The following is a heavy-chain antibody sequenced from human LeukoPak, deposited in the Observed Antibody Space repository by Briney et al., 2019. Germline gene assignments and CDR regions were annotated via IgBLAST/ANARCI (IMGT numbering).Heavy chain of an antibody. CDR1: GYTFTSYY. V-gene: IGHV1-46*01. J-gene: IGHJ4*02. CDR2: INPSGGST. D-gene: IGHD3-22*01. CDR3: ARDHLNYYDSSGYPLAGYYFDY. Sequence: GASVTVSCKASGYTFTSYYMHWVRQAPGQGLEWMGLINPSGGSTGYAQKFQGRVTMTRDMSTSTVYMELSSLRSEDTAVYYCARDHLNYYDSSGYPLAGYYFDYWGQGTLVTVSS.